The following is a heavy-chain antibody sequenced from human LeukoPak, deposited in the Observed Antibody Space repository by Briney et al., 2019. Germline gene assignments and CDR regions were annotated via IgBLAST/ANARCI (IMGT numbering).Heavy chain of an antibody. CDR3: ARDYTGGWNDY. CDR2: IKEDGSEA. CDR1: GFTFSRYW. D-gene: IGHD7-27*01. J-gene: IGHJ4*02. Sequence: GESLRLSCAAAGFTFSRYWMSWVRQATGKGLECVAKIKEDGSEAHYVDSVKGRFTISRDNAKESLYLQMNSLRAEDTAVHYCARDYTGGWNDYWGQGIRVTVSS. V-gene: IGHV3-7*01.